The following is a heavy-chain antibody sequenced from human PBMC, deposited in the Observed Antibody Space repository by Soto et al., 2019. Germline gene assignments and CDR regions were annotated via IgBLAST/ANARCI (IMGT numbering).Heavy chain of an antibody. D-gene: IGHD3-16*01. CDR1: GATFVSYA. CDR3: ATEFNRTLRGLY. V-gene: IGHV1-69*06. J-gene: IGHJ4*02. Sequence: ASVKVSCKASGATFVSYAITWVRQAPGQGLEWMGGIVPVFGTAKHAQKFQGRVTFSADKSTNTAYMELSSLRSEDTAVYYCATEFNRTLRGLYWGQGALVTVSP. CDR2: IVPVFGTA.